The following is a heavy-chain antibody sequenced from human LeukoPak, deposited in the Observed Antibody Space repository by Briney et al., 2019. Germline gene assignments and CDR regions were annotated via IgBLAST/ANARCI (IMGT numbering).Heavy chain of an antibody. Sequence: GESLKISCKASGYSFTSYWIGWVRQMPGKGLEWMGIIYPGDSDTGYSPSFQGQVTISADKSISTAYLQWSSLKASDTAMYYCARLGPYDSSSWSGDYWGQGTLVTVSS. CDR1: GYSFTSYW. V-gene: IGHV5-51*01. J-gene: IGHJ4*02. D-gene: IGHD6-13*01. CDR3: ARLGPYDSSSWSGDY. CDR2: IYPGDSDT.